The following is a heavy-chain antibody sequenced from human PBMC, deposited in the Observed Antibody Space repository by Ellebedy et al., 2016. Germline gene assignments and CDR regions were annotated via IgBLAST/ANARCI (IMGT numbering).Heavy chain of an antibody. CDR1: GYIFTTYA. D-gene: IGHD4-23*01. CDR3: AVSGLRWPNYGMDV. J-gene: IGHJ6*02. Sequence: ASVKVSCKASGYIFTTYAINWVRQAPGQRPEWMGWINAGNGNTKYSQKFQGRVTITRDTSASTAYMELSSLRSEDTAVYYCAVSGLRWPNYGMDVWGQGTTVTVSS. CDR2: INAGNGNT. V-gene: IGHV1-3*01.